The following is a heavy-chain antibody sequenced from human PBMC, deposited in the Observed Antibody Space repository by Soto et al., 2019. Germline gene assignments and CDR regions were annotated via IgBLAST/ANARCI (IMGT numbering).Heavy chain of an antibody. CDR1: GGSFSGYY. V-gene: IGHV4-34*03. D-gene: IGHD6-19*01. Sequence: SETLSLTCAVYGGSFSGYYWSWIRQPPGKGLEWIGEINHSGSTYYNPSLKSRVTIPVDRSKNQFSLKLSSVTAADTAVYYCRLAGLSYSSGWYSDYWGQGTLVTVSS. J-gene: IGHJ4*02. CDR3: RLAGLSYSSGWYSDY. CDR2: INHSGST.